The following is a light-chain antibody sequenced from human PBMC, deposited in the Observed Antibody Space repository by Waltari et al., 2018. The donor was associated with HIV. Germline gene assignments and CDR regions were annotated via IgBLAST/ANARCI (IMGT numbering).Light chain of an antibody. V-gene: IGKV1-13*02. Sequence: AIQLTQSPSSLSACVGDRVTITCRASQCISSALAWYPQKPGKAPKVLIYDASKLKSGVPARFSGSGSGTDCSRIVSSLQPEDFATYYCQQCYTYPRTFGGGTKVEIK. CDR2: DAS. CDR1: QCISSA. CDR3: QQCYTYPRT. J-gene: IGKJ4*01.